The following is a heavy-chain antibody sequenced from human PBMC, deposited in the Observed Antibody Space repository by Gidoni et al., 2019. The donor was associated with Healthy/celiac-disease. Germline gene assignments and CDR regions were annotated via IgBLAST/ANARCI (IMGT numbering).Heavy chain of an antibody. CDR2: IYSGGST. J-gene: IGHJ6*02. CDR3: ARDRVVQGVAYGMDV. D-gene: IGHD3-10*01. CDR1: GFTVSSTY. V-gene: IGHV3-53*02. Sequence: EVQLVETGGGLIQPGGSLRLSCSASGFTVSSTYMSCVRQARGKGLEWVSVIYSGGSTYDANSVKGRFTISRDNSKSTMYLQMNSLRAEDTAVYYCARDRVVQGVAYGMDVWGQGTTVTVSS.